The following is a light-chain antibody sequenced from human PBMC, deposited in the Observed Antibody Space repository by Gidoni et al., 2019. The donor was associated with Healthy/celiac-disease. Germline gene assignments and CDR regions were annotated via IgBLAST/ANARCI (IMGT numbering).Light chain of an antibody. J-gene: IGKJ1*01. CDR1: QGIRNY. V-gene: IGKV1-27*01. CDR3: QKYNSAPQT. CDR2: AAS. Sequence: DIQMTQSPSSLSASVGDRVTITFRASQGIRNYLAWYQQKPGKVPKLLIYAASTLQSGVPARFSGSGSGTDFTLTISSLQPEDVATYYCQKYNSAPQTFGQGTKVEIK.